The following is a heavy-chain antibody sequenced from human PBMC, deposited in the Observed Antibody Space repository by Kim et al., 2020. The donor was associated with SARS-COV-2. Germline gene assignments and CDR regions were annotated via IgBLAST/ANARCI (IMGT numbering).Heavy chain of an antibody. CDR3: VKGPMGVLLKGYFEY. Sequence: GGSLRLSCAASGFTFSSYVMSWVRQAPGKGLEWVSSITGSGGSTHYADSMEGRFTISRDNSKNVLYLQINSLGAEDTAVYYCVKGPMGVLLKGYFEYWGQGTLVTVSS. CDR2: ITGSGGST. J-gene: IGHJ4*02. V-gene: IGHV3-23*01. CDR1: GFTFSSYV. D-gene: IGHD3-16*01.